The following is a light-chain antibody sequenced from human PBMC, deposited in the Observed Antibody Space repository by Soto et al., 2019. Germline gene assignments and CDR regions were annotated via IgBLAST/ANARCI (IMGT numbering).Light chain of an antibody. V-gene: IGKV3-15*01. CDR3: QQYNNWWT. CDR1: QSVSSSY. CDR2: GAS. J-gene: IGKJ1*01. Sequence: EIAMTQSPATLSVPPGERATLSCRASQSVSSSYLVWYKQKPGQAPRLLIYGASTRATGVPARFTGSGSGTEFTLTIRSLQFDDSAVDYCQQYNNWWTFGQGTKVDIK.